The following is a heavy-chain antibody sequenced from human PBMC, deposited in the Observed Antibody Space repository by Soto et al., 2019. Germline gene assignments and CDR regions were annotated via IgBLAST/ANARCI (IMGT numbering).Heavy chain of an antibody. CDR3: ASHIPGISSSNP. J-gene: IGHJ5*02. Sequence: PSETLSLPCTVTGGSLSSSRYYSGWIRQPPGKGLEWIGSTYYSGRPYYNPSLKSRVTIYVDTSKNHFPLKLSTVTAADTALYYWASHIPGISSSNPWGKGTLVTSPQ. CDR2: TYYSGRP. D-gene: IGHD2-2*02. V-gene: IGHV4-39*01. CDR1: GGSLSSSRYY.